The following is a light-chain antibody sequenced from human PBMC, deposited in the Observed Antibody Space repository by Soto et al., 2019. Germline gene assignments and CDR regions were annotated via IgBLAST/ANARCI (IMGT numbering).Light chain of an antibody. V-gene: IGKV1-8*01. CDR1: QGISSY. J-gene: IGKJ4*01. CDR2: AAS. CDR3: QQYYSYPLT. Sequence: AIRMTQSPSSFSASTGDRVTITWRASQGISSYLAWYQQKPWKAPKILIYAASTLQSGVPSRFSGSGSGTDFTLTISCLQSEDFATYYCQQYYSYPLTFGGGTKVEIK.